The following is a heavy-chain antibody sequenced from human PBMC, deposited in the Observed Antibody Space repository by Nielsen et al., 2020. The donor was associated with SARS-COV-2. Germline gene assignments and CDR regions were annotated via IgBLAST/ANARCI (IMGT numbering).Heavy chain of an antibody. CDR3: ARVGNLGYSSGWYVDY. J-gene: IGHJ4*02. Sequence: SETLSLTCTVSGGFISSYYWSWIRQPPGKGLEWIGYIYYSGSTNYNPSLKSRVTISVDTSKNQFSLKLSSVTAADTAVYYCARVGNLGYSSGWYVDYWGQGTLVTVSS. V-gene: IGHV4-59*01. D-gene: IGHD6-19*01. CDR1: GGFISSYY. CDR2: IYYSGST.